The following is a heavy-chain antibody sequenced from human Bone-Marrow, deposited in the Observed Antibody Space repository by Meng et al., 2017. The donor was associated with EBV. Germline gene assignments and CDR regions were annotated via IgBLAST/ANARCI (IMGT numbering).Heavy chain of an antibody. CDR2: IFDGDNT. J-gene: IGHJ4*02. CDR3: ARGMAEGGVAREDY. V-gene: IGHV3-53*01. CDR1: GFIVSKNY. D-gene: IGHD2-21*01. Sequence: VQLVESGGGLVQPGGSMSLSCAAFGFIVSKNYKSWVRQAPGKGLEWVSVIFDGDNTFHADSVKGRFTISRDNSKNMVYLRMNTLRVDDTAVYYCARGMAEGGVAREDYWGQGTLVTVSS.